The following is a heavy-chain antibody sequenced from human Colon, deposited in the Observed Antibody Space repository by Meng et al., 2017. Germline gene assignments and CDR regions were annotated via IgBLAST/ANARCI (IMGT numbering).Heavy chain of an antibody. CDR1: GGSTSSSNW. Sequence: QVQLQESGPELVKPAWTLPLNCAVSGGSTSSSNWWSWVRQHPGKGLELIGYVYYSGSTYYTPSLKSRVTISVDTSKNQFSLKLSSVTAADTAVYYCARGTRVGATRGDWFDPWGQGTLVTVSS. D-gene: IGHD1-26*01. J-gene: IGHJ5*02. CDR3: ARGTRVGATRGDWFDP. V-gene: IGHV4-4*02. CDR2: VYYSGST.